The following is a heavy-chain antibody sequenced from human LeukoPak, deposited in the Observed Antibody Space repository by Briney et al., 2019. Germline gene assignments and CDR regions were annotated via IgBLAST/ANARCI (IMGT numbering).Heavy chain of an antibody. CDR2: ISAYNGNT. Sequence: ASVKVSCKASGYTFTSYGISWVRQAPGQGLEWMGWISAYNGNTNYAQKLQGRVTMTTDTSTSTAYMELRSLRSDDTAVYCCARWLVVVAATYYFGYWGQGTLVTVSS. CDR3: ARWLVVVAATYYFGY. D-gene: IGHD2-15*01. J-gene: IGHJ4*02. CDR1: GYTFTSYG. V-gene: IGHV1-18*04.